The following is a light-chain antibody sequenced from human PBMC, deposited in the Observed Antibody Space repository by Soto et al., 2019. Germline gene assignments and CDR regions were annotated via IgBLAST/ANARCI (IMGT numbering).Light chain of an antibody. CDR2: DAS. Sequence: EIVLTQSPATLSLSPGERATPSCRASQSVSSYLAWYQQKPGQAPRLLIYDASNRATGIPARFSGSGSGTDFTLTISSLEPEDFAVYYCQQRSNWPPVFTFGPGTKVDIK. CDR1: QSVSSY. J-gene: IGKJ3*01. V-gene: IGKV3-11*01. CDR3: QQRSNWPPVFT.